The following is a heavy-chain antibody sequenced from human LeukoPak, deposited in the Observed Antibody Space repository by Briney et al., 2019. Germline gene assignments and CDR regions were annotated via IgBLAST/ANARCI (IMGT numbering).Heavy chain of an antibody. Sequence: ASVKVSCKASGYTFTGYYMHWVRQAPGQGLEWMGWINPNSGGTNYAQKFQGRVTMTRDTSISTAYMELSRLRSDDTAVYYCAGSGDYYDSSGYYSDWGQGTLVTVSS. CDR1: GYTFTGYY. V-gene: IGHV1-2*02. CDR2: INPNSGGT. J-gene: IGHJ4*02. CDR3: AGSGDYYDSSGYYSD. D-gene: IGHD3-22*01.